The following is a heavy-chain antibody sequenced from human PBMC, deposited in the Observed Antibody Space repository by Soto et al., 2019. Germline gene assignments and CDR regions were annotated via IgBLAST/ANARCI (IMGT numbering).Heavy chain of an antibody. CDR3: AHISAGYCSGGSCYSGTWFDP. J-gene: IGHJ5*02. CDR2: IYWDDDK. D-gene: IGHD2-15*01. CDR1: GFSLSTSGVG. V-gene: IGHV2-5*02. Sequence: QITLKESGPTVVKPTQTLTLTCTFSGFSLSTSGVGVGWIRQPPGKALEWLALIYWDDDKRYSPPLKSRLTITKVTSQNPVVLTMTIMDPVDTATYYRAHISAGYCSGGSCYSGTWFDPWGQGTLVTVSS.